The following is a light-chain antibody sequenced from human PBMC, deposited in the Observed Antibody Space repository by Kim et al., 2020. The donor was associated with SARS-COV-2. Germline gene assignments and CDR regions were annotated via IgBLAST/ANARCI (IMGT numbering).Light chain of an antibody. CDR1: SSDVGGYNY. Sequence: QSVLTQPPSASGSPGQSVTISCTGTSSDVGGYNYVSWYQQHPGKAPKLIIYEVNKRPSGVPDRFSGSKSGNTASLTVSGLQAEDEADYYCGSYADSNNYVFGSGTKVTVL. CDR3: GSYADSNNYV. CDR2: EVN. J-gene: IGLJ1*01. V-gene: IGLV2-8*01.